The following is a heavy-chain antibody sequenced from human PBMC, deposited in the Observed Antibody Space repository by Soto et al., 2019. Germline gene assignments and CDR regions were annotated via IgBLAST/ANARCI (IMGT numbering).Heavy chain of an antibody. CDR1: GGTFSSYA. CDR3: ARDLVATIHYYYGMDV. J-gene: IGHJ6*02. D-gene: IGHD5-12*01. Sequence: SVKVSCKASGGTFSSYAISWVRQAPGQGLEWMGGIIPIFGTANYAQKFQGRVTITADESTSTAYMELSSLRSEDTAVYYCARDLVATIHYYYGMDVWGQGTTVTVS. V-gene: IGHV1-69*13. CDR2: IIPIFGTA.